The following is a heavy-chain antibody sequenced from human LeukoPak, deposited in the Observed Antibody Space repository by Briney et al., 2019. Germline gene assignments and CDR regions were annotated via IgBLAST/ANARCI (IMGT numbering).Heavy chain of an antibody. CDR3: ARDGVPLTNLVARPFHP. Sequence: PSETLSLTYTVSGGSMRNSYWSWIQQPAGKGLEWVGRIFTTASTNYNPSLKSRVTMSTDTSKNQFSLKMTSVTAADTAVYYCARDGVPLTNLVARPFHPWGQGTLVIVSS. CDR2: IFTTAST. J-gene: IGHJ1*01. V-gene: IGHV4-4*07. CDR1: GGSMRNSY. D-gene: IGHD1-14*01.